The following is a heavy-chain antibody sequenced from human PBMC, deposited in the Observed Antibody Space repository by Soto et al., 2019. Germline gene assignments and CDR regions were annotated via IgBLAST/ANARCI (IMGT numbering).Heavy chain of an antibody. CDR3: AAAPRGGWYEYYFDY. D-gene: IGHD6-19*01. V-gene: IGHV1-58*01. Sequence: QMQLVQSGPEVKKPGTSVKVSCKASGFTFTSSAVQWVRQARGQRLEWIGWIVVGGGNTNYAQKFQERVTITRDMSTSTAYMELSSLRSEDTAVYYCAAAPRGGWYEYYFDYWGQGTLVTVSS. CDR1: GFTFTSSA. J-gene: IGHJ4*02. CDR2: IVVGGGNT.